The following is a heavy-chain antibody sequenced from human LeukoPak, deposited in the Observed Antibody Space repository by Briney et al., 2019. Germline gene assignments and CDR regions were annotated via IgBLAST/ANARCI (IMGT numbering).Heavy chain of an antibody. CDR2: ISGSGGST. D-gene: IGHD2-2*01. J-gene: IGHJ3*02. CDR3: AKVDQDIVVVPAAMIAFDI. CDR1: GFTFSSYA. Sequence: GGSLRLSCAASGFTFSSYAMSWVRQAPGKGLEWVSAISGSGGSTYYADSVKGRFTISRDNSKNTLYLQMNSLRAEDTAIYYCAKVDQDIVVVPAAMIAFDIWGQGTTVTVSS. V-gene: IGHV3-23*01.